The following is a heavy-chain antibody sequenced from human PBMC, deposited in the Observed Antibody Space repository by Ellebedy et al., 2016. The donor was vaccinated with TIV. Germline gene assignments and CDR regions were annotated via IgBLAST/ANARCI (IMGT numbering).Heavy chain of an antibody. V-gene: IGHV3-23*01. CDR3: ARKILFYYGMDV. J-gene: IGHJ6*02. CDR2: ITESGGNT. Sequence: GESLKISCAASGLTFSSHAMSWVRQAPGKGLEWVSSITESGGNTYYADSVKGRFTISRDNAKNSLYLQMNSLRAEDTAVYYCARKILFYYGMDVWGQGTTVTVSS. CDR1: GLTFSSHA.